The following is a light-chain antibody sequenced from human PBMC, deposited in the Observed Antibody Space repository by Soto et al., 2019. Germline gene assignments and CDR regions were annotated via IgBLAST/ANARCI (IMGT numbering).Light chain of an antibody. CDR3: QQANSFPLT. J-gene: IGKJ4*01. CDR2: GVS. V-gene: IGKV1-12*01. CDR1: QGIGSW. Sequence: DIQMTQSRSSVSASGGDTVTITCRASQGIGSWLGWYQQKPGKAPKLLIYGVSSLQIGVPPRFSGSASETDFTLTISSLQPEDFASYYCQQANSFPLTFGGGTKVEIK.